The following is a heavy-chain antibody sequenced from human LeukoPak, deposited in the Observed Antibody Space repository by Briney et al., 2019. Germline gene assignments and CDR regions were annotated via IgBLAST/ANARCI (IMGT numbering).Heavy chain of an antibody. D-gene: IGHD2-15*01. Sequence: ASVKVSCKASGYTFTGYYMHWVRQAPGQGLEWMGWINPNSGGTNYAQKFQGRVTMTRDTSISTAYMELSRLRSDDTAVYYCASLLGYCSGGSCYPARGYWGQGTLVTVSS. CDR1: GYTFTGYY. CDR2: INPNSGGT. CDR3: ASLLGYCSGGSCYPARGY. J-gene: IGHJ4*02. V-gene: IGHV1-2*02.